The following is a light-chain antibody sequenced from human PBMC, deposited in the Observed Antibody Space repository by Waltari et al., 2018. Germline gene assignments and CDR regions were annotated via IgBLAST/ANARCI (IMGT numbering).Light chain of an antibody. Sequence: QSVLTQPPSASGTPGQRVTISCSGSYSNIGRNAVNWYQQLPEAAPKLLIYIDNQRPSGVPDRFSGSKSGTSASRAISGLQSEDEAVYHCATWDDSLNAWVFGGGTKVTVL. CDR3: ATWDDSLNAWV. J-gene: IGLJ3*02. V-gene: IGLV1-44*01. CDR2: IDN. CDR1: YSNIGRNA.